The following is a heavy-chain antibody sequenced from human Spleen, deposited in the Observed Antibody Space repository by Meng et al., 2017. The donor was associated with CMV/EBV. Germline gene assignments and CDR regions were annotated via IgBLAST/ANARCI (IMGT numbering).Heavy chain of an antibody. V-gene: IGHV3-48*04. CDR3: ATDPDYDYDFDY. CDR1: GLDFSNYG. D-gene: IGHD4-17*01. Sequence: GESLKISCVTSGLDFSNYGMNWVRQAPGKGLEWVSHINSRSNNIGYAGSVKGRFTISRDIPGNSLYLQMNSLRVEDTGVYYCATDPDYDYDFDYWGQGTLVTVSS. J-gene: IGHJ4*02. CDR2: INSRSNNI.